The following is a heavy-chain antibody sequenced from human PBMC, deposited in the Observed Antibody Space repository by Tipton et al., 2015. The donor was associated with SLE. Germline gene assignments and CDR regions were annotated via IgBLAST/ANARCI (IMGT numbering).Heavy chain of an antibody. CDR3: ARDAGTIPEVINYHFDS. D-gene: IGHD1-14*01. Sequence: RSLRLSCSASGFTFNRYAMHWVRQAPGKGLEWVALIRYDGTKEFYSESVKGRFSISRDNSKNTLYLQMDSLRIEDTATYYCARDAGTIPEVINYHFDSWGQGTLVTVSS. V-gene: IGHV3-30*19. CDR1: GFTFNRYA. CDR2: IRYDGTKE. J-gene: IGHJ4*02.